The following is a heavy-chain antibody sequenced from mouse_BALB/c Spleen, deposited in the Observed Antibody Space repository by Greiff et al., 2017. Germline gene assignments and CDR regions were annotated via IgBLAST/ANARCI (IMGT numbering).Heavy chain of an antibody. D-gene: IGHD2-1*01. CDR2: IRLKSNNYAT. Sequence: EVQVVESGGGLVQPGGSMKLSCVASGFTFSNYWMNWVRQSPEKGLEWVAEIRLKSNNYATHYAESVKGRFTISRDDSKSSVYLQMNNLRAEDTGIYYCTSGNYWFAYWGQGTLVTVSA. CDR1: GFTFSNYW. CDR3: TSGNYWFAY. J-gene: IGHJ3*01. V-gene: IGHV6-6*02.